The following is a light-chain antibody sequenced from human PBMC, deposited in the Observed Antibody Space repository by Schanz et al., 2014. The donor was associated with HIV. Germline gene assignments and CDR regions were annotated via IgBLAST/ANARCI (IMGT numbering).Light chain of an antibody. V-gene: IGKV3-20*01. CDR3: QQYGSSPSWT. CDR1: QSVSSN. CDR2: ATS. J-gene: IGKJ1*01. Sequence: EIVLTQSPGSLSLSPGERATLFCRASQSVSSNLAWYQQKPGQAPRLVIYATSTRAAGIPDRFSGTGSGTDFTLTISRLEPEDFAVYYCQQYGSSPSWTFGQGTKVEIK.